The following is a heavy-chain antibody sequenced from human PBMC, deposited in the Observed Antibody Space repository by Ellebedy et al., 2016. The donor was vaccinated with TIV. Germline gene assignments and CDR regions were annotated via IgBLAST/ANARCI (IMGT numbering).Heavy chain of an antibody. J-gene: IGHJ4*02. D-gene: IGHD5/OR15-5a*01. CDR2: VSRSGNTI. CDR1: GFTLSIYS. Sequence: GESLKISXAASGFTLSIYSMNWVRQAPGKGLEWVSYVSRSGNTIYYGDSVNGRFTIARDNARNSVSLQMNSLRVEDTAVYYCARDVSIWGQGTLVTVSS. V-gene: IGHV3-48*04. CDR3: ARDVSI.